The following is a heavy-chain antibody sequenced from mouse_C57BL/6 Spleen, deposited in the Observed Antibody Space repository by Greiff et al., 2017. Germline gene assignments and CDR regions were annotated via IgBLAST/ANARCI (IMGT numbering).Heavy chain of an antibody. J-gene: IGHJ3*01. V-gene: IGHV5-4*01. Sequence: EVKLVESGGGLVKPGGSLKLSCAASGFTFSSYAMSWVRQTPEKRLEWVATISDGGSYTYYPDNVKGRFTISRDNAKNNLYLQMSHLKSEDTAMYYCARDLENYYGSSRTWCAYWGQGTLVTVSA. D-gene: IGHD1-1*01. CDR1: GFTFSSYA. CDR3: ARDLENYYGSSRTWCAY. CDR2: ISDGGSYT.